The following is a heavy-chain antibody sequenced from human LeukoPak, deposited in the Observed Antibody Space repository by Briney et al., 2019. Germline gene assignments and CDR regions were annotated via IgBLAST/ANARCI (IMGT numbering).Heavy chain of an antibody. CDR1: GFTLRNYA. CDR3: AKVGVAGSSYYFDY. V-gene: IGHV3-23*01. J-gene: IGHJ4*02. Sequence: PGGSLRLSCAASGFTLRNYAMSWVRQAPGKGLEGVSLISGTGGSTYYADSVKGRFTISRDNSQNTLYLQMNSLRAEDTAVYFCAKVGVAGSSYYFDYWGQGTLVTVSS. CDR2: ISGTGGST. D-gene: IGHD6-19*01.